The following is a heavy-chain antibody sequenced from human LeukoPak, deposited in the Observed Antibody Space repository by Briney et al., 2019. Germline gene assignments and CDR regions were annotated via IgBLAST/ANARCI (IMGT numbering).Heavy chain of an antibody. CDR2: IYYSGST. CDR1: GGSISSSSYY. CDR3: ARHDKQDLQWLVLKINWFDP. Sequence: SSETLSLTCTVSGGSISSSSYYWGWIRQPPGKGLEWIGSIYYSGSTYYNPSLKSRVTISVDTSKNQFSLKLSSVTAADTAVYYCARHDKQDLQWLVLKINWFDPWGQGTLVTVSS. D-gene: IGHD6-19*01. J-gene: IGHJ5*02. V-gene: IGHV4-39*01.